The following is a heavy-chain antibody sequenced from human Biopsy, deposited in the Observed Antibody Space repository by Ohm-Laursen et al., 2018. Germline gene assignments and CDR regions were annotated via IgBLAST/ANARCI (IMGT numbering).Heavy chain of an antibody. CDR2: IIPMFGTA. CDR1: EYTLTELP. Sequence: SSVKVSCKVSEYTLTELPIHWVRQAPGKGLEWVGGIIPMFGTANYAQMFQGRVTISADESTSTSYMELSSLTTEDTAIYYCTRGPHSGSHSCFDYWGRGTLVTVSS. V-gene: IGHV1-69*01. J-gene: IGHJ4*02. D-gene: IGHD1-26*01. CDR3: TRGPHSGSHSCFDY.